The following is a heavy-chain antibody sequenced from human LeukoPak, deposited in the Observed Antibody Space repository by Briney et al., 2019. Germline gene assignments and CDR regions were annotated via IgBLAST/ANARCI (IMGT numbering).Heavy chain of an antibody. J-gene: IGHJ4*02. CDR1: GYTFTTYG. CDR2: INTYKGNA. V-gene: IGHV1-18*01. D-gene: IGHD2/OR15-2a*01. Sequence: ASVKVSCKASGYTFTTYGISWVRQAPGQGLEWMGWINTYKGNANSAQKFQDRVTVTRDTSTSTAYLDLRRLRSDDTAVCYCARDCNSGNCYSDSWGQGTLVTVSS. CDR3: ARDCNSGNCYSDS.